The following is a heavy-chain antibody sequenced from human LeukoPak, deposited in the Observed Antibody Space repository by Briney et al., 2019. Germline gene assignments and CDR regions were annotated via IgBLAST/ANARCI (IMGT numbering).Heavy chain of an antibody. D-gene: IGHD1-26*01. CDR2: INAGNGNT. V-gene: IGHV1-3*01. Sequence: GASVTVSCTASGYTFTSYAMHWVRQAPGQRLEWMGWINAGNGNTKYSQKFQGRVTITRDTSASTAYMELSSLRSEDTAVYYCARSKTGYSGSAIYYYGMDVWGQGTTVTVSS. J-gene: IGHJ6*02. CDR1: GYTFTSYA. CDR3: ARSKTGYSGSAIYYYGMDV.